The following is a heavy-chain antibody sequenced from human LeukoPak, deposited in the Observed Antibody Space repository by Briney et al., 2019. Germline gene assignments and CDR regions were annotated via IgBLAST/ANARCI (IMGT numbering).Heavy chain of an antibody. CDR2: INWNGGST. V-gene: IGHV3-20*04. CDR1: GFTFDDYG. Sequence: PGGSLRLSCAASGFTFDDYGMSWVRQAPGKGLEWVSGINWNGGSTGYADSVKGRFTISRDNAKNSLYLQMNSLRAEDTALYYCARGLGAAAGIYYYGMDVWGQGTTVTVSS. J-gene: IGHJ6*02. D-gene: IGHD6-13*01. CDR3: ARGLGAAAGIYYYGMDV.